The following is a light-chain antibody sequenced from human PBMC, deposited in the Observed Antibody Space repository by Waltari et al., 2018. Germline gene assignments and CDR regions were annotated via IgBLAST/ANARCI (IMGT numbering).Light chain of an antibody. CDR3: SSYGGKDNWI. CDR1: PSDIGGYQF. V-gene: IGLV2-8*01. CDR2: YAS. Sequence: SALTQPPSASGSPGQSVTISCTGTPSDIGGYQFLSWFKPHPAKAPKLVIYYASERRSGVPDRFSGCKCGRTATLTVTGLQAEDEADYYCSSYGGKDNWIFGGGTTLTVL. J-gene: IGLJ2*01.